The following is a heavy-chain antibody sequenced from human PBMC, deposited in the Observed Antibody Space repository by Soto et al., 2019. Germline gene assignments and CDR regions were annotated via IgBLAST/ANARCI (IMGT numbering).Heavy chain of an antibody. D-gene: IGHD1-26*01. Sequence: GGSLRLSCAASGFRFRTRAMSWVRQAPGKGLEWVASIRPGGDSTYYADSVKGRFAVSRDNSNVTLYLQMDSLRVEDTAIYYCTTHEEGAPWAGGFDSWGQGALVTVSS. J-gene: IGHJ5*01. CDR1: GFRFRTRA. CDR3: TTHEEGAPWAGGFDS. CDR2: IRPGGDST. V-gene: IGHV3-23*01.